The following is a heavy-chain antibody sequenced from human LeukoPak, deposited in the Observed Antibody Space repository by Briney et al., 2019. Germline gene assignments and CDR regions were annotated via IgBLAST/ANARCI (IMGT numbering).Heavy chain of an antibody. Sequence: AGRSLRLSCAASGFTFSDYAMHWVRQAPGKGLEWVAVISYDGTDKHYPDSVKGRFTISRDNSKNTLYLQMNSLRAEDTAVYYCASEGSGNFDYWGQGTLVTVSS. CDR3: ASEGSGNFDY. V-gene: IGHV3-30*04. CDR1: GFTFSDYA. J-gene: IGHJ4*02. CDR2: ISYDGTDK. D-gene: IGHD3-10*01.